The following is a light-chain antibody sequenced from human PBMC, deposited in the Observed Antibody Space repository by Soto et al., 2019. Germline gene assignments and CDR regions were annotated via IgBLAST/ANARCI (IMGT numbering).Light chain of an antibody. CDR3: QQDGTSPWT. V-gene: IGKV3-20*01. CDR2: GAS. J-gene: IGKJ1*01. CDR1: QRVSNNY. Sequence: EIVLTQSPGTLSLSPGERATLSCTASQRVSNNYVAWYQQLPGQAPRLRIYGASTGATGIPDRFSGSGSGTDFTLTITRREPEDCAVYYCQQDGTSPWTFGQGTKVEIK.